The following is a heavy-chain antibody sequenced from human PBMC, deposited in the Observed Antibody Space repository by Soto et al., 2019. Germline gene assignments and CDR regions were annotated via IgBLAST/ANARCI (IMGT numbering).Heavy chain of an antibody. V-gene: IGHV1-8*01. Sequence: QVQLVQSGAEVKKPGASVKVSCTASGYTFTSYDINWVRQATGQGLEWMGWMNPNSGNTGYAQKFQGRVTMTRNTSISTAYMELSSLSSEGTAVYYCARGPHCALDYYYYYMDVWGKGTTVTVSS. CDR2: MNPNSGNT. D-gene: IGHD2-21*01. J-gene: IGHJ6*03. CDR3: ARGPHCALDYYYYYMDV. CDR1: GYTFTSYD.